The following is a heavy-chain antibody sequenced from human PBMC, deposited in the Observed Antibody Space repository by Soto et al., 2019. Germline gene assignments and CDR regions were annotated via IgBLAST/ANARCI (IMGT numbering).Heavy chain of an antibody. V-gene: IGHV1-8*01. D-gene: IGHD2-2*01. CDR1: GYTFTSYD. CDR2: MNPNSGNT. CDR3: ASATRTKAPRGVPAAIVAYYYCMDV. J-gene: IGHJ6*03. Sequence: QVQLVQSGAEVKKPGASVKVSCKASGYTFTSYDINWVRQATGQGLEWMGWMNPNSGNTGYAQKFQGRVTMTTNTSISTAYIEMSSLRSQDPAAYYCASATRTKAPRGVPAAIVAYYYCMDVWGKGTTVTVSS.